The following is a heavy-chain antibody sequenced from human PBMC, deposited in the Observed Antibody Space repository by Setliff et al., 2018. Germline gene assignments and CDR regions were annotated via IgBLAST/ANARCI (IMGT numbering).Heavy chain of an antibody. D-gene: IGHD5-12*01. V-gene: IGHV4-61*01. Sequence: PSETLSLTCTVSGASVRSGPYYWSWIRQPPGKGLEWIGFISYIGNTNYNPSLKSRITMTRDTSISTVYMELTRLRFDDTAVYYCAAYLGSDPMSNWFDLWGQGTLVTVSS. CDR1: GASVRSGPYY. CDR2: ISYIGNT. CDR3: AAYLGSDPMSNWFDL. J-gene: IGHJ5*02.